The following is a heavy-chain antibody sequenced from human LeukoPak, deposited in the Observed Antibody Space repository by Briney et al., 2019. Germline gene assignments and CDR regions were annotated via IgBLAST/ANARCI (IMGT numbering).Heavy chain of an antibody. Sequence: GGSLRLSCAASGSTVSSNYMSWVRQAPGKGLEWVSVIYSGGSTYYADSVKGRFTISRDNSKSTLYLQMNSLRAEDTAVYYCAKHGTVTTAEYFQHWGQGTLVTVSS. D-gene: IGHD4-17*01. CDR3: AKHGTVTTAEYFQH. CDR1: GSTVSSNY. V-gene: IGHV3-66*04. J-gene: IGHJ1*01. CDR2: IYSGGST.